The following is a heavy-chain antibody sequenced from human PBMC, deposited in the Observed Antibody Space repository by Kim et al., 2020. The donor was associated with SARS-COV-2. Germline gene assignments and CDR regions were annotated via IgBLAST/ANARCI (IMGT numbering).Heavy chain of an antibody. V-gene: IGHV3-21*01. D-gene: IGHD3-10*01. CDR1: GFTFSSYS. CDR3: ARGRSYYYGSGSYYTPAGYYYMDV. J-gene: IGHJ6*03. CDR2: ISSSSSYI. Sequence: GGSLRLSCAASGFTFSSYSMNWVRQAPGKGLEWVSSISSSSSYIYYADSVKGRFTISRDNAKNSLYLQMNSLRAEDTAVYYCARGRSYYYGSGSYYTPAGYYYMDVWGKGTTVTVSS.